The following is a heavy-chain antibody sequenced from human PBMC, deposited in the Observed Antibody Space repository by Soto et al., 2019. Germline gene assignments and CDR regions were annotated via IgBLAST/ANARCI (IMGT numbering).Heavy chain of an antibody. J-gene: IGHJ4*02. Sequence: QVQLQESGPGLVKPSETLSLTCTVSGGSVSSGSYYWSWIRQPPGKGLEWIGYIYYSGSTTYNPSLKSRVTISVDTSKNQFSLKLSSVTAADTAVYYCARDAVGSTDYWGQGTLVTVSS. CDR2: IYYSGST. CDR3: ARDAVGSTDY. CDR1: GGSVSSGSYY. D-gene: IGHD1-26*01. V-gene: IGHV4-61*01.